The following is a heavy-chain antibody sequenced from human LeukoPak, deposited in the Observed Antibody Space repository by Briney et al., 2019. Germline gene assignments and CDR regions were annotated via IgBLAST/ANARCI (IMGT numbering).Heavy chain of an antibody. Sequence: PGGSLRLSCAASGFTFSSYAMSWVRQAPGKGLEWVSSIGGGGVNTYYADSVKGRFTISRDNAKNSLYLQMNSLRAEDTAVYYCARDQVGFDYWGQGTLVTVSS. CDR1: GFTFSSYA. D-gene: IGHD1-26*01. CDR2: IGGGGVNT. CDR3: ARDQVGFDY. V-gene: IGHV3-23*01. J-gene: IGHJ4*02.